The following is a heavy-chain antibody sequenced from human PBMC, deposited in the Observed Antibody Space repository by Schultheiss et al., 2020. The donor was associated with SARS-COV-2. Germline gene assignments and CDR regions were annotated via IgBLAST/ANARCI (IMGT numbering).Heavy chain of an antibody. J-gene: IGHJ4*02. D-gene: IGHD1-26*01. Sequence: SETLSLTCTVSGGSISSYYWSWIRQPPGKGLEWIGYIYYSGSTNYNPSLKSRVTISVDKSKNQFSLKLSSVTAADTAVYYCARAGVGDFDYWGQGTLVTVSS. CDR1: GGSISSYY. CDR3: ARAGVGDFDY. V-gene: IGHV4-59*12. CDR2: IYYSGST.